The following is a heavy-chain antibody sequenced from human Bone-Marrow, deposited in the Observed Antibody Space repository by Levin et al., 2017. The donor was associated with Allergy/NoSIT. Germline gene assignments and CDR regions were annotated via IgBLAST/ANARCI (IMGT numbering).Heavy chain of an antibody. Sequence: GESLKISCKASGYTFTSYGISWVRQAPGQGLEWMGWISAYNGNTNYAQKLQGRVTMTTDTSTSTAYMELRSLRSDDTAVYYCARAHRGLVGGVIGGPEDIDYWGQGTLVTVSS. CDR1: GYTFTSYG. CDR2: ISAYNGNT. J-gene: IGHJ4*02. V-gene: IGHV1-18*01. CDR3: ARAHRGLVGGVIGGPEDIDY. D-gene: IGHD3-16*02.